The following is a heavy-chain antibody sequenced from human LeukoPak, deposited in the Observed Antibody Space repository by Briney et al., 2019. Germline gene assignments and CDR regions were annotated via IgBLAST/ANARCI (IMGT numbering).Heavy chain of an antibody. CDR3: AKDYSLPEGGY. CDR1: GFTFSSYA. CDR2: ISGSGGST. D-gene: IGHD4-11*01. J-gene: IGHJ4*02. V-gene: IGHV3-23*01. Sequence: GGSLRLSCAASGFTFSSYAMSWVRQAPGKGLEWVSAISGSGGSTYYADSVKGRFIISRDNSKNTLYLQMNSLRAEDTAVYYCAKDYSLPEGGYWGQGTLVTVSS.